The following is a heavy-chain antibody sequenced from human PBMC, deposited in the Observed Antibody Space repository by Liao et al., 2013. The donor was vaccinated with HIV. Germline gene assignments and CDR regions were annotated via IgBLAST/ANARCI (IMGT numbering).Heavy chain of an antibody. J-gene: IGHJ4*02. CDR2: IYASGSI. V-gene: IGHV4-61*02. Sequence: QVQLQESGPGLVKPSQTLSLTCTVSGASLSTGSYYWSWFRQPAGKGLEWIGRIYASGSINYNPSLASRATISLDTSKNQFSLNLKSVTVADTAVYYCARDPGAYYVDFWGQGTLVTVSS. CDR1: GASLSTGSYY. CDR3: ARDPGAYYVDF.